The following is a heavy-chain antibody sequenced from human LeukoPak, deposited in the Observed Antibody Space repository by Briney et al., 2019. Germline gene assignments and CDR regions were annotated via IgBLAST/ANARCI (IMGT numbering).Heavy chain of an antibody. CDR3: ARHTKHTNGWYYFDY. CDR1: GFTFSSYW. J-gene: IGHJ4*02. CDR2: IKEDGSEK. D-gene: IGHD6-19*01. V-gene: IGHV3-7*03. Sequence: GGSLRLSCAASGFTFSSYWMTWVRQAPGKGLEWVANIKEDGSEKKYVDSVKGRFTISRDNAKNSLGLQINSLRAEDTAVYYCARHTKHTNGWYYFDYWGQGTLVTVSS.